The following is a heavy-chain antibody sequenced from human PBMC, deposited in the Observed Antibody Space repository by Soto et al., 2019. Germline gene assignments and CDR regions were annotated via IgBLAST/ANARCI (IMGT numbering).Heavy chain of an antibody. CDR3: ARAPVVVVVAAMGYNWFDP. V-gene: IGHV4-34*01. CDR2: INHSGST. J-gene: IGHJ5*02. CDR1: GGSFSGYY. D-gene: IGHD2-15*01. Sequence: QVQLQQWGAGLLKPSETLSLTCAVYGGSFSGYYWSWIRQPPGKGLEWIGEINHSGSTNYNPSLKSRVTISVDTSKNQFSLKLSSVTAADTAVYYCARAPVVVVVAAMGYNWFDPWGQGTLVTVSS.